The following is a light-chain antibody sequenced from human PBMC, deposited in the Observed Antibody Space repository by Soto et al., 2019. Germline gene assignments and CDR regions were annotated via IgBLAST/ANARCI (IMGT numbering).Light chain of an antibody. Sequence: DIQMTQSPSSLSASVGDRVTITCRASQSISNYLNWYQQKPGKAPNLLIYRASSVQSGVPSRFSGSGSGTDFTLTISSLQPEDFATYYCQQSYSTPRTFGQGTKVDIK. J-gene: IGKJ1*01. CDR1: QSISNY. V-gene: IGKV1-39*01. CDR2: RAS. CDR3: QQSYSTPRT.